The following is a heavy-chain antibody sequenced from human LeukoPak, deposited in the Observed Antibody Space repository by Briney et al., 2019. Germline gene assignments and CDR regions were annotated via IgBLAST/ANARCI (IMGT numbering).Heavy chain of an antibody. CDR3: AKDYGSGSDYQDAFDI. Sequence: PGGSLRLSCAASGFTFSSYGMSWVRQAPGKGLEWVSAISGSGGSTYYADSVKGRFTISRDNSKNTLYLQMNSLRAEDTAVYYCAKDYGSGSDYQDAFDIWGQGTMVTVSS. CDR2: ISGSGGST. J-gene: IGHJ3*02. CDR1: GFTFSSYG. D-gene: IGHD3-10*01. V-gene: IGHV3-23*01.